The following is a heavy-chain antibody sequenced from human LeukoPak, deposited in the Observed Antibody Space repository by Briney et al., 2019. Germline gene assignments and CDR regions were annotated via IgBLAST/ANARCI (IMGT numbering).Heavy chain of an antibody. V-gene: IGHV4-4*07. J-gene: IGHJ3*02. D-gene: IGHD3-22*01. CDR2: IYTSGST. Sequence: PSETLSLTCTVSGGSISSYYWSWIRQPAGKGLEWIGRIYTSGSTNYNPSLKSRVTMSVDTSKNQFSLKLSSVTAADTAVYYCARVRYYYDSSGYHDAFDIWGQGTMVTVSS. CDR1: GGSISSYY. CDR3: ARVRYYYDSSGYHDAFDI.